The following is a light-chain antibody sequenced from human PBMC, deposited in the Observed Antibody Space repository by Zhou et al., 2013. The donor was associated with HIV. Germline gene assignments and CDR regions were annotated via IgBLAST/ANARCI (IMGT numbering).Light chain of an antibody. Sequence: EIVLTQSPGTLSLSPGERATLSCRASQTVTSSSLAWYQQKPGQAPRLLIYGASIRATGIPDRFSGSGSGTDFTLTISRLEPEDFAVYYCQQYGASPMHTFGQGTKLEIK. CDR3: QQYGASPMHT. V-gene: IGKV3-20*01. CDR1: QTVTSSS. J-gene: IGKJ2*01. CDR2: GAS.